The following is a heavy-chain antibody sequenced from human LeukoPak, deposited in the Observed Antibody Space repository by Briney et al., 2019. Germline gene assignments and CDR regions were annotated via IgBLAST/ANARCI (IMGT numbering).Heavy chain of an antibody. V-gene: IGHV1-2*06. CDR1: GYTFTGYY. Sequence: EASVKVSCKASGYTFTGYYMHWVRQAPGQGLEWMGRINPNSGGTNYAQKFQGRVTMTRDTSISTAYMELSRLRSDDTAVYYCARESDGEWELLPYFDYWGQGTLVTVSS. CDR3: ARESDGEWELLPYFDY. J-gene: IGHJ4*02. D-gene: IGHD1-26*01. CDR2: INPNSGGT.